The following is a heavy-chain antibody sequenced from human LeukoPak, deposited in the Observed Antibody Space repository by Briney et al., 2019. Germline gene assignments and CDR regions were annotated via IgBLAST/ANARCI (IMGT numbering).Heavy chain of an antibody. CDR1: GYTFTNYD. D-gene: IGHD3-3*01. CDR2: MNPNSGNT. CDR3: ARGPTYDLWSGDSCSYYYMDV. J-gene: IGHJ6*03. Sequence: GASVKASCKASGYTFTNYDINWVRQATGQGLEWMGWMNPNSGNTGSAQKFQGRVMMTRDISISTAYMELSSLRSEDTAVYYCARGPTYDLWSGDSCSYYYMDVWGKGTTVAVSS. V-gene: IGHV1-8*01.